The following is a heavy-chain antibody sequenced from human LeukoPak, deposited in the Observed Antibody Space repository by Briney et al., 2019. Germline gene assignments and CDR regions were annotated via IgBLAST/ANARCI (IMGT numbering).Heavy chain of an antibody. D-gene: IGHD6-13*01. V-gene: IGHV4-4*02. CDR2: IYHSGST. CDR1: GGSISSSNW. Sequence: SETLSLTCAVSGGSISSSNWWSWVRQPPGKGLEWIGEIYHSGSTNYNPSLKSRVTISVDTSKNQFSLKLSSVTAADTAVYYCARGGAAAVGWFDPWGQGTLVTVSS. CDR3: ARGGAAAVGWFDP. J-gene: IGHJ5*02.